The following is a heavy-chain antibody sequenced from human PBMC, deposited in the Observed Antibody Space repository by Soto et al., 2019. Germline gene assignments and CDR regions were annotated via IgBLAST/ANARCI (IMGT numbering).Heavy chain of an antibody. Sequence: QITLKESGPTLVKPTQTLTLTCIFSGFSLRTSRVGVGWIRQPPGKALEWLGFIYWNDDKRYSPSLKSRLTITKDTSKNQVVLTMTNMDPVDTATYYCAKSGSSGWYGWFDPWGQGTLVTVSS. CDR2: IYWNDDK. D-gene: IGHD6-19*01. CDR1: GFSLRTSRVG. J-gene: IGHJ5*02. V-gene: IGHV2-5*01. CDR3: AKSGSSGWYGWFDP.